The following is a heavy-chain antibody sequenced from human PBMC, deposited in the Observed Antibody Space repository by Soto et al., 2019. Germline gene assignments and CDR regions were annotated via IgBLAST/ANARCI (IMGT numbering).Heavy chain of an antibody. CDR3: GIFGVVNGMDV. D-gene: IGHD3-3*01. CDR2: IYTAGGT. V-gene: IGHV3-53*01. Sequence: PGGSLRLSCAASGFTVSNTYMTWVRQPPGKGLECVSVIYTAGGTNYADSVKGRFIISRDNSKNTLYLQMNSLRAEDTAVYYCGIFGVVNGMDVWGQGXTVTVYS. CDR1: GFTVSNTY. J-gene: IGHJ6*02.